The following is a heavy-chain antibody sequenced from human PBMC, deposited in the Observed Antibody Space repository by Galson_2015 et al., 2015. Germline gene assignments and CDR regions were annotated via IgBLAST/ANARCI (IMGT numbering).Heavy chain of an antibody. CDR1: GFTFSSYW. CDR3: ARDRFPRYCSGGSCYSAFGY. Sequence: SLRLSCAASGFTFSSYWMHWVRQAPGKGLVWVSRINSDGSSTSYADSVKGRFTIPRDNAKNSLYLQMNSLRAEDTAVYYCARDRFPRYCSGGSCYSAFGYWGQGTLVTVSS. D-gene: IGHD2-15*01. CDR2: INSDGSST. V-gene: IGHV3-74*01. J-gene: IGHJ4*02.